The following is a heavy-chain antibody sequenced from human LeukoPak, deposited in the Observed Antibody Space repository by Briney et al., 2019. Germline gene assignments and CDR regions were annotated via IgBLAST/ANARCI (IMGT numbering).Heavy chain of an antibody. V-gene: IGHV4-34*01. J-gene: IGHJ4*02. CDR3: AREDYYDSSGYYY. D-gene: IGHD3-22*01. Sequence: PSETLSLTCAVYGGSFSGYYWSWIRQPPGKGLEWIGEINHSGSTNYNPSLKSRVTISVDTSKNQFSLKLSSVTAADTAVYYCAREDYYDSSGYYYSGQGTLVTVSS. CDR2: INHSGST. CDR1: GGSFSGYY.